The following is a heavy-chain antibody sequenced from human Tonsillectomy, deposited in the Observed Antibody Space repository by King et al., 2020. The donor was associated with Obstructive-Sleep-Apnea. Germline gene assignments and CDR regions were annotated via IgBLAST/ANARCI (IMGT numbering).Heavy chain of an antibody. CDR3: ARVRPRTTDDYYYYGMDV. CDR1: GFTFSSYA. V-gene: IGHV3-30*04. J-gene: IGHJ6*02. CDR2: ISYDGSNK. D-gene: IGHD4-17*01. Sequence: VQLVESGGGVVQPGRSLRLSCAASGFTFSSYAMHWVRQAPGKGLEWVAVISYDGSNKYYADSVKGRFTISRDNSKNTQYLQMNSLRAEDTAVYYCARVRPRTTDDYYYYGMDVWGQGTTVTVSS.